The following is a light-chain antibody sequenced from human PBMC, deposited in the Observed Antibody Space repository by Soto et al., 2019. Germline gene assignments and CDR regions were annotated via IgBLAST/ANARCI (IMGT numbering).Light chain of an antibody. Sequence: QSVLTQPPSASGTPGQRVTIFCSGSSSNIGTNTVIWYQQLPGAAPKLLIYSDNQRPSGVPDRFSGSKSGTSASLAISGLQEEDEDDYYCAAWDVSLVVFGGGTKLTVL. J-gene: IGLJ2*01. CDR2: SDN. V-gene: IGLV1-44*01. CDR3: AAWDVSLVV. CDR1: SSNIGTNT.